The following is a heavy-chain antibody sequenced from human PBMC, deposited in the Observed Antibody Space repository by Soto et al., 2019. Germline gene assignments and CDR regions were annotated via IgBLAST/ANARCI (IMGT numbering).Heavy chain of an antibody. D-gene: IGHD3-10*01. V-gene: IGHV3-72*01. Sequence: EVQLVDSGGGLVQPGGSLRLSCVASGFTCSDHYMDWVRQAPGKGLEWVARSRNKANSYSTEYAASVKGRFTISRDVSENSLYLQMNSLKTEDTAVYYCVRGAYGSWRMDVWGQGTSVTVSS. J-gene: IGHJ6*02. CDR2: SRNKANSYST. CDR1: GFTCSDHY. CDR3: VRGAYGSWRMDV.